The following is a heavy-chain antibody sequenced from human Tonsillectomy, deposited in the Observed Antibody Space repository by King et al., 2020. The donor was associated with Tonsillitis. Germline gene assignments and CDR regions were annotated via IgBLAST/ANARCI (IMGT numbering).Heavy chain of an antibody. V-gene: IGHV1-69*12. CDR1: GGTFSSYA. D-gene: IGHD3-22*01. Sequence: DQLVQSGAEVKKPGSSVKVSCKASGGTFSSYAISWVRQAPGQGLEWMGGIIPIFGTPNYAQNFQGRVTITADESTSTAYMELSSLRSEDTAVYYCARDRLGYYHDNIEEGGGAFDFWGQGKVVTVSS. J-gene: IGHJ3*01. CDR2: IIPIFGTP. CDR3: ARDRLGYYHDNIEEGGGAFDF.